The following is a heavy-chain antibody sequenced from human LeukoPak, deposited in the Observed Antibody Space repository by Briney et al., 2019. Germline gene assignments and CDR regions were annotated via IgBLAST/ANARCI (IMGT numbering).Heavy chain of an antibody. CDR1: GGTFSSYA. CDR3: AGSRADYDILTGYPYYFDY. CDR2: SIAIFGTA. V-gene: IGHV1-69*06. J-gene: IGHJ4*02. Sequence: ASVKFSCKASGGTFSSYAISWVRQAPGQGLEWMGGSIAIFGTANYAQKFQGRVTITADKSTSTAYMELSSLRSEDTAVYYCAGSRADYDILTGYPYYFDYWGQGTLVTVSS. D-gene: IGHD3-9*01.